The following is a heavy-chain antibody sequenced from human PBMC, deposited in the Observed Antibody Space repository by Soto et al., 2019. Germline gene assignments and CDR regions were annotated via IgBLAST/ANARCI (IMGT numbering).Heavy chain of an antibody. Sequence: GASVKVSCKASGFTFTSSAVQWVRQARGQRLEWTGWIVVGSGNTNYAQKFQERVTITRDMSTSTAYMELSSLRSEDTAVYYCAADPGFWSGYYIIRVPSYGMDVWGQGTTVTVSS. J-gene: IGHJ6*02. V-gene: IGHV1-58*01. CDR2: IVVGSGNT. CDR1: GFTFTSSA. CDR3: AADPGFWSGYYIIRVPSYGMDV. D-gene: IGHD3-3*01.